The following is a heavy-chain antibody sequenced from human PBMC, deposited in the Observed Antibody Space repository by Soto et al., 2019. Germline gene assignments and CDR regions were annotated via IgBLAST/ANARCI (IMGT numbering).Heavy chain of an antibody. D-gene: IGHD3-22*01. CDR3: AHSLIGYYYDSSGSNWFDP. CDR1: GFSLSTSGVG. Sequence: QITLKESGPTLVKPTQTLTLTCTFSGFSLSTSGVGVGWIRQPPGKALEWLALIYWDDDKRYSPSLKSRLTIPKDTSKNQVVLKMTNMDPVDTATYYCAHSLIGYYYDSSGSNWFDPWGQGTLVTVSS. V-gene: IGHV2-5*02. CDR2: IYWDDDK. J-gene: IGHJ5*02.